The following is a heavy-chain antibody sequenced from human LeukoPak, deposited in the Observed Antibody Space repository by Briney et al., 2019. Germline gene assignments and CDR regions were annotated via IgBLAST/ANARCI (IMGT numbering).Heavy chain of an antibody. V-gene: IGHV3-48*04. D-gene: IGHD2-15*01. Sequence: GGSLRLACAASGFTFSTYNMNWVRQAPGKGLEWVSYVSSRSTTISYADSMKGRFTISRDNAKNSLYLQMNSLRAEDMALYYCAKATALAAPFDYWGQGTLVTVSS. CDR3: AKATALAAPFDY. J-gene: IGHJ4*02. CDR1: GFTFSTYN. CDR2: VSSRSTTI.